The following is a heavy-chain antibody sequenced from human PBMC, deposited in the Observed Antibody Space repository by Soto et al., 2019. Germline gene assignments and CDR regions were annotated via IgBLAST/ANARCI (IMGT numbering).Heavy chain of an antibody. CDR3: AKLFYYGSGSSDY. D-gene: IGHD3-10*01. Sequence: QVQLVESGGGVVQPGRSLRLSCAASGFTFCTYGMHWVRQAPGKGLEWVAVISYDGGDKYYADSVKGRFTISRDNSKNTLYLQMNSLRTEDTAVYYCAKLFYYGSGSSDYWGHGTLVTVSS. CDR2: ISYDGGDK. CDR1: GFTFCTYG. J-gene: IGHJ4*01. V-gene: IGHV3-30*18.